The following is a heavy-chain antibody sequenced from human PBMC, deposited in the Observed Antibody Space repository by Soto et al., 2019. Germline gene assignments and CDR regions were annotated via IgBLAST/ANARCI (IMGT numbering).Heavy chain of an antibody. CDR3: ARDLSGTGLDI. J-gene: IGHJ6*02. D-gene: IGHD1-26*01. CDR2: VYSTGGT. Sequence: QVQLHESGPGLVKPSETLSLTCNVSGDSIGRFYWSWIRQSADKGLEWIGRVYSTGGTAYNPPLKGRVTISLDRSNNHVSLEMNSVTAADTAVYFCARDLSGTGLDIWGRGTRVTVSS. V-gene: IGHV4-4*07. CDR1: GDSIGRFY.